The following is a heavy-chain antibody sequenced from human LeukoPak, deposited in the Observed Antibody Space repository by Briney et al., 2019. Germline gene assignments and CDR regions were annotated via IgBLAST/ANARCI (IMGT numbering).Heavy chain of an antibody. D-gene: IGHD3-22*01. CDR1: GVSITNYY. V-gene: IGHV4-4*07. J-gene: IGHJ5*02. Sequence: SETLSLTCTVSGVSITNYYWSWIRQPAGKGLEWIGRFYTSGNSNYNPSLKSRVTMSVDTSKNQFSLKLTSVTAADTAVYYCAREFYYYDSSGDNWFDPWGQGTLVTVSS. CDR3: AREFYYYDSSGDNWFDP. CDR2: FYTSGNS.